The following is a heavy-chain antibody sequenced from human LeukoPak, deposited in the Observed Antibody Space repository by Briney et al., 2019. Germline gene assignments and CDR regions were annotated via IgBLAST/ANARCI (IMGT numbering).Heavy chain of an antibody. Sequence: GGSLRLSCAASGFTFSSYAMHWVRQAPGKGLEWVAVISYDGSNKYYADSVKDRFTISRDNSKNTLYLQMNSLRAEDTAVYYCARAGEEYVWGSYRYGLGSYYYYYMDVWGKGTTVTVSS. CDR3: ARAGEEYVWGSYRYGLGSYYYYYMDV. D-gene: IGHD3-16*02. J-gene: IGHJ6*03. V-gene: IGHV3-30-3*01. CDR1: GFTFSSYA. CDR2: ISYDGSNK.